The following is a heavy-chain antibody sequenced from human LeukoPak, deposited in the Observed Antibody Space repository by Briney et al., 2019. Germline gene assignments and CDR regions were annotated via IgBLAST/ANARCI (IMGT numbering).Heavy chain of an antibody. CDR3: ARGSYCSGGSCYFNWFDP. CDR2: IIPIFGTA. D-gene: IGHD2-15*01. V-gene: IGHV1-69*05. CDR1: GGTFSSYS. Sequence: ASVKVSCKASGGTFSSYSINWVRQAPGQGLEWMGGIIPIFGTANYAQKFQGRVTITTDESTSTAYMELSSLRSEDTAVYYCARGSYCSGGSCYFNWFDPWGQGTLVTVSS. J-gene: IGHJ5*02.